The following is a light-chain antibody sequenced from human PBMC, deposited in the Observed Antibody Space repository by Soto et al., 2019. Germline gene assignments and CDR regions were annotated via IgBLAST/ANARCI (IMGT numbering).Light chain of an antibody. V-gene: IGKV1-5*01. J-gene: IGKJ1*01. Sequence: DIQMTQSPSTLSASVGDRVTITCRASQSISSWLAWYQQKPGKATKLLIYDASSLESGVPSRFSGSGSGTEFTLTISSLQPDDFATYYCQQYNSYSWTFGQGNKVDIK. CDR1: QSISSW. CDR3: QQYNSYSWT. CDR2: DAS.